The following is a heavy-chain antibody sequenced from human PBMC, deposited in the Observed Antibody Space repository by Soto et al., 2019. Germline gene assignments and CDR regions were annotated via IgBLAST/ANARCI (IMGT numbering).Heavy chain of an antibody. CDR3: AATITAVYGTGYDSMAV. D-gene: IGHD6-19*01. J-gene: IGHJ6*04. V-gene: IGHV1-58*02. CDR2: IVVGSGHT. CDR1: GITFSTSA. Sequence: QMQLVQSGPEVKKPGTSVKVSCKASGITFSTSAMQGVRQARGQRLEWIGWIVVGSGHTNYAQKFQERITITRDGSRSTADMERTRLGSEDTAVYYCAATITAVYGTGYDSMAVWGEGTTGTVSS.